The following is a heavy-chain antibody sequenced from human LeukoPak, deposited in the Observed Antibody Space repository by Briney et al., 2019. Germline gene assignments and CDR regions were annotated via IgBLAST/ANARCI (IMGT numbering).Heavy chain of an antibody. J-gene: IGHJ4*02. Sequence: SETLSLTCTVSGGSISSSSYYWGWIRQPPGKGLEWIGSIYYSGSTYYNPSLKSRVTKSVDTSKNQFSLKLTSVIAADTAVYYCARGTFYYDSSGYQKRPFDNWGQGTLVTVSS. CDR1: GGSISSSSYY. CDR2: IYYSGST. V-gene: IGHV4-39*01. CDR3: ARGTFYYDSSGYQKRPFDN. D-gene: IGHD3-22*01.